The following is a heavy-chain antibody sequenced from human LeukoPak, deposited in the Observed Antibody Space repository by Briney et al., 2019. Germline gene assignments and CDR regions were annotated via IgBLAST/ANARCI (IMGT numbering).Heavy chain of an antibody. D-gene: IGHD3-10*01. CDR2: IYYSGST. CDR3: GRLAPDYGSGTYAYYFDY. CDR1: GGSISSYY. Sequence: NSSETLSLTCTVSGGSISSYYWSWIRQPPGKGLEWIGYIYYSGSTNYNPSLKSRVTISVDTSKNQFSLKLSSVTAADTAVYFCGRLAPDYGSGTYAYYFDYWGQGTLVTVSS. V-gene: IGHV4-59*08. J-gene: IGHJ4*02.